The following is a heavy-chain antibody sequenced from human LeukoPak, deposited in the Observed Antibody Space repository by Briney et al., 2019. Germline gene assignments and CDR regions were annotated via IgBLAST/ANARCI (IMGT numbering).Heavy chain of an antibody. CDR1: GYTFTSYY. CDR2: INPSGGST. J-gene: IGHJ6*03. Sequence: ASVKVSCKASGYTFTSYYMHWVRQAPGQGLEWMGIINPSGGSTSYAQKFQGRVTMTRDTSISTAYMELSRLRSDDTAVYYCARVGYCTHGVCYSIDLWGKGTTVIVSS. CDR3: ARVGYCTHGVCYSIDL. D-gene: IGHD2-8*01. V-gene: IGHV1-46*01.